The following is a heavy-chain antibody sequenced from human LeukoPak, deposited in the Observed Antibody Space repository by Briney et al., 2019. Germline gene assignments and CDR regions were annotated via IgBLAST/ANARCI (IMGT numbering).Heavy chain of an antibody. Sequence: GASVKVSCKASGYTFTGYAMHWVRQAPGQRLEWMGWINAGNGNTKYSQKFQGRVTITRDTSASTAYMELSSLRSEDTAVYYCARDFGYYYGSGSYQPLDYWGQGTLVTVSS. V-gene: IGHV1-3*01. CDR1: GYTFTGYA. CDR2: INAGNGNT. J-gene: IGHJ4*02. CDR3: ARDFGYYYGSGSYQPLDY. D-gene: IGHD3-10*01.